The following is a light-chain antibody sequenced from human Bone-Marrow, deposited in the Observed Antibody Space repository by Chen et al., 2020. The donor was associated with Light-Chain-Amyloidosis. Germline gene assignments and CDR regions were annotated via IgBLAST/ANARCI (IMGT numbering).Light chain of an antibody. V-gene: IGLV3-21*02. CDR1: NIGSTS. CDR3: QVWDRSSDRPV. Sequence: SYVLTQPSSVSVAPGQTATIACGGNNIGSTSVHWYQQTPGQAPLLDVYDDSDRPSGIPERLSGSNSGNTATLTISRVEAEDEADYYCQVWDRSSDRPVFGGGTKLTVL. CDR2: DDS. J-gene: IGLJ3*02.